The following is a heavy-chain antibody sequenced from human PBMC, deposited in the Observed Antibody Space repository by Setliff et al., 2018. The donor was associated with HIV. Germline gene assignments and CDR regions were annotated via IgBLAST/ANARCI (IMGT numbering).Heavy chain of an antibody. CDR2: ISGNGIST. Sequence: PGGSLRLSCAASGFTFSSYAMSWVRQAPGKGLEWVAVISGNGISTYYADSVKGRFTIPRDNSKNTLFLLMNSLRAEDTAIYYCAKNGFGVVALGINNWFDPWGPGTLVTVSS. CDR3: AKNGFGVVALGINNWFDP. J-gene: IGHJ5*02. D-gene: IGHD3-10*01. CDR1: GFTFSSYA. V-gene: IGHV3-23*01.